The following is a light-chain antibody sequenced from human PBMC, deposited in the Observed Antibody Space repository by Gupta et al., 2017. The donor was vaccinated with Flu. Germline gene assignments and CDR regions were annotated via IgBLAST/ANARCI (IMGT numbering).Light chain of an antibody. CDR1: QGMSSY. J-gene: IGKJ4*01. CDR2: AAS. V-gene: IGKV1-9*01. Sequence: LSASVGDRGTITCRASQGMSSYLAWHQQKPGKAPKLLISAASTLQSGVPSRFSGSGSGTEFTLTISSLQPEDFATYYGQQLHTFGGGTKVEIK. CDR3: QQLHT.